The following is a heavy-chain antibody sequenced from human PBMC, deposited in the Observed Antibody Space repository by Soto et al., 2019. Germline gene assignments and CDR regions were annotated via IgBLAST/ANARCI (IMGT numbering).Heavy chain of an antibody. D-gene: IGHD3-22*01. Sequence: GGSLRLSCAASGFTFSSYAMSWVRQAPGKGLEWVSAISASGGSTYYADSVKGRFTISRDNSKNTLYLQMNSLTAEDTAVYYCAKGYYDSSGYPTWGQGTLVPVSS. CDR3: AKGYYDSSGYPT. J-gene: IGHJ5*02. CDR1: GFTFSSYA. V-gene: IGHV3-23*01. CDR2: ISASGGST.